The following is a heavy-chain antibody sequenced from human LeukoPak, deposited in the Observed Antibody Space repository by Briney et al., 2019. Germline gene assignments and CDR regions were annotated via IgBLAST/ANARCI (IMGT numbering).Heavy chain of an antibody. D-gene: IGHD3-3*01. CDR3: ARESLYDFWSGYYYFDY. CDR2: IHHSGST. Sequence: SETLSLTCTVSGGSISSSHWWSWVRQPPGKGLEWIGEIHHSGSTNFDPSLKSRVAVSVDKSKNQFSLKLTSVTAADTAVYYCARESLYDFWSGYYYFDYWGQGTLVTVSS. J-gene: IGHJ4*02. CDR1: GGSISSSHW. V-gene: IGHV4-4*02.